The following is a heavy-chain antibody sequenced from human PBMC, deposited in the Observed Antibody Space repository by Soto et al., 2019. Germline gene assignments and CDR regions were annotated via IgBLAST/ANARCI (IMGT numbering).Heavy chain of an antibody. CDR2: IIPIFGTA. V-gene: IGHV1-69*06. J-gene: IGHJ4*02. CDR3: ARDVGSCSGDTDY. D-gene: IGHD6-19*01. Sequence: ASVYRCWEDSRGAYGGNPRSWLQQSPGQGLEWMGGIIPIFGTANYAQKFQGRVTITADKSTSTAYRELSSLRAEDTAVYYGARDVGSCSGDTDYLGKGSRVTV. CDR1: RGAYGGNP.